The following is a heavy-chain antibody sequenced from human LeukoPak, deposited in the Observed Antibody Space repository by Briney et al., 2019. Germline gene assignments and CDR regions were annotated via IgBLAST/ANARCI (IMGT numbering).Heavy chain of an antibody. CDR3: AKTAWEAGLCFDY. D-gene: IGHD5-18*01. V-gene: IGHV3-53*01. CDR2: IYRGGST. J-gene: IGHJ4*02. Sequence: PGGSLRLSCAASGFTVSSNYMSWVRQAPGKGLEWVSVIYRGGSTYYADSVKGRFTISRDNSKNTLYLQMNSLRAEDTAVYYCAKTAWEAGLCFDYWGQGTLVTVSS. CDR1: GFTVSSNY.